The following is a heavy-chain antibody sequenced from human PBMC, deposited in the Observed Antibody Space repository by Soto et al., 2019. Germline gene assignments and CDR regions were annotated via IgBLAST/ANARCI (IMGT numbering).Heavy chain of an antibody. CDR2: RYSTGTT. CDR1: GYSINSGDV. CDR3: VARATVVNYPWFDP. V-gene: IGHV4-38-2*02. Sequence: SETLSLICIVSGYSINSGDVWGWVRRPPGQGLEWIGSRYSTGTTYYNPSLRRRVKMSIDSSKNQLSLVLRSVTAADTAVYYCVARATVVNYPWFDPLGQRIQVAFSS. J-gene: IGHJ5*02. D-gene: IGHD1-7*01.